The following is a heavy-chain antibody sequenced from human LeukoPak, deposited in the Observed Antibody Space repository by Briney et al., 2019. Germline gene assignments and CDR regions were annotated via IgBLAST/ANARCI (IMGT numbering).Heavy chain of an antibody. CDR3: ARVNKLRYFDWDY. CDR1: GFTVGTNS. Sequence: PGGSLRLSCAASGFTVGTNSMSWVRQSPGKGLEWVSVIYSGGSTYYADSVKGRFTISRDNSKNTLYLQMNSLRAEDTAVYYCARVNKLRYFDWDYWGQGTLVTVSS. CDR2: IYSGGST. D-gene: IGHD3-9*01. J-gene: IGHJ4*02. V-gene: IGHV3-53*01.